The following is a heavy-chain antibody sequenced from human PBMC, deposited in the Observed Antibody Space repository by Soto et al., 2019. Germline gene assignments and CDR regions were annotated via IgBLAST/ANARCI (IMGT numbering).Heavy chain of an antibody. CDR3: ALTGTTGIYYYYGMDV. V-gene: IGHV1-18*04. Sequence: ASVKVSCKASGYTFTSYGISWVRQAPGQGLEWMGWISAYNGNTNYAQKLQGRVTMTTDTSTSTAYMELRSLRSDDTAVYYCALTGTTGIYYYYGMDVWGQGPSVTAS. CDR2: ISAYNGNT. CDR1: GYTFTSYG. J-gene: IGHJ6*02. D-gene: IGHD1-7*01.